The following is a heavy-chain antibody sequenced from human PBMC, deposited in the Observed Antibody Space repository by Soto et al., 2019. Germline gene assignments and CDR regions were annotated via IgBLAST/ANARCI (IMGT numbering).Heavy chain of an antibody. CDR3: AVGAGFGYYYYMDV. Sequence: SETLSLTCTVSGGSISSYYWSWIRQPPEKGLEWIGYIYYSGSTNYNPSLKSRVTISVDTSKNQFSLKLSSVTAADTAVYYCAVGAGFGYYYYMDVWGKGTTVTVSS. CDR1: GGSISSYY. CDR2: IYYSGST. V-gene: IGHV4-59*08. J-gene: IGHJ6*03. D-gene: IGHD1-26*01.